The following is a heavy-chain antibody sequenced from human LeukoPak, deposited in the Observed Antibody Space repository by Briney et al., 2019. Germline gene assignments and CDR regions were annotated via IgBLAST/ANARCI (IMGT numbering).Heavy chain of an antibody. Sequence: GGSLRLSCAASGFTFSSYSMNWVRQAPGKGLEWVSSIRSSRRYTYYADSLKGRFTISRDNAENSLYLQMNSLRAEDTAVYYCARDSGYSSSSMVFDYWGQRTLVTVS. CDR1: GFTFSSYS. J-gene: IGHJ4*02. D-gene: IGHD6-6*01. V-gene: IGHV3-21*01. CDR3: ARDSGYSSSSMVFDY. CDR2: IRSSRRYT.